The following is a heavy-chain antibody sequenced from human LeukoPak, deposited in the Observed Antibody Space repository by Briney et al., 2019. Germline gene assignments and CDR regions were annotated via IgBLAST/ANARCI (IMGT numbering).Heavy chain of an antibody. Sequence: SETLSLTCTVSGDSFSSVTDYWAWIRQPPGKGLEWIASGDYSGGTYYNPSLKSRVTISVDTSKNQFSLKLSSVTAADTAVYYCARDRNYYGMGVWGQGTTVTVSS. CDR3: ARDRNYYGMGV. CDR1: GDSFSSVTDY. J-gene: IGHJ6*02. V-gene: IGHV4-39*07. CDR2: GDYSGGT.